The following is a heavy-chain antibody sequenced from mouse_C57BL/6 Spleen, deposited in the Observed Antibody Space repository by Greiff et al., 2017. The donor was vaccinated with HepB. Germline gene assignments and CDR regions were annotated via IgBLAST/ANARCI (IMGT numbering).Heavy chain of an antibody. J-gene: IGHJ3*01. CDR2: ISSGSSTI. CDR3: ARQSSNQSSSAY. Sequence: VQLKESGGGLVKPGGSLQLSCAASGFTFRDYGMHWVRQAPEKGLEWVAYISSGSSTIYYADTVKGRFTISRDNAKNTLFLQMTSLRSEDTAMYYCARQSSNQSSSAYCGQGTLFTVSA. V-gene: IGHV5-17*01. CDR1: GFTFRDYG.